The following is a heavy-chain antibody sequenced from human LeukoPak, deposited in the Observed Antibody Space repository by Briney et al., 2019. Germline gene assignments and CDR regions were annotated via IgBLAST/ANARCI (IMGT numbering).Heavy chain of an antibody. CDR1: GGSFSGYY. CDR3: AGIKGHYDFWSGPGY. V-gene: IGHV4-34*01. CDR2: INHSGST. D-gene: IGHD3-3*01. Sequence: SGTLSLTCAVYGGSFSGYYWSWIRQPPGKGLEWIGEINHSGSTNYNPSLKSRVTISVDTSKNQFSLKLSSVTAADTAVYYCAGIKGHYDFWSGPGYWGQGTLVTVSS. J-gene: IGHJ4*02.